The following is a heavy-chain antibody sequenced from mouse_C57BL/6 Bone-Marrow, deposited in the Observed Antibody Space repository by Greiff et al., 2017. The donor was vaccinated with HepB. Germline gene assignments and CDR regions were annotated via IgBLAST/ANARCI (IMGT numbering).Heavy chain of an antibody. CDR2: INPNNGGT. V-gene: IGHV1-22*01. CDR1: GYTFTDYN. J-gene: IGHJ2*01. Sequence: EVQLQQSGPELVKPGASVKMSCKASGYTFTDYNMHWVKQSHGKSLEWIGYINPNNGGTSYNQKCKGKATLTVNKSSSTAYMELRSLTSEDSAVYYCAGGPYYFDYWGQGTTLTVSS. CDR3: AGGPYYFDY.